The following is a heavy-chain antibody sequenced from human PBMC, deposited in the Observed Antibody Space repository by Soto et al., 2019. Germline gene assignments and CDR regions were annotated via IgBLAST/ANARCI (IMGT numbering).Heavy chain of an antibody. V-gene: IGHV3-23*01. J-gene: IGHJ5*02. Sequence: EVQLLESGGGLVRPGGSLRLSCAASGFTFSSYAMSWVRQAPGKGLERVSAISGSGGSTYYADSVKGRFTISRDNSKSTLYLEMTSLRAEDTAVYYCAKDRGDNGYSYGLGVNWFDPWGQGTLVIVCS. CDR2: ISGSGGST. CDR1: GFTFSSYA. CDR3: AKDRGDNGYSYGLGVNWFDP. D-gene: IGHD5-18*01.